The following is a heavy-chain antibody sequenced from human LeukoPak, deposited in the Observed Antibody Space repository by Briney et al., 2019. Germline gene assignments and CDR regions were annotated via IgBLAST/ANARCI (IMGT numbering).Heavy chain of an antibody. V-gene: IGHV3-23*01. CDR1: GFTFSSYA. CDR2: TGSTGVST. Sequence: QTGGSLRLSCTASGFTFSSYAMNWVRQAPGKGLEWVSGTGSTGVSTFYADSVKGRFTVSRDNSENTLSLQMNSLRAEDTAVYYCAKDPGVVPAHYFDYWGQGTLVTVSS. J-gene: IGHJ4*02. D-gene: IGHD2-2*01. CDR3: AKDPGVVPAHYFDY.